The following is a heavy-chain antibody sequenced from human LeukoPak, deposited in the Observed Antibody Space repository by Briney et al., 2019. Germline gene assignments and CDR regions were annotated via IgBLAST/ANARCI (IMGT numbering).Heavy chain of an antibody. V-gene: IGHV3-30*18. CDR3: AKDDFRYCGSTNCFGNGMDV. J-gene: IGHJ6*02. Sequence: PGGSLRLSCAASGFTFSYYGMHWVRQAPGKGLEWVTVISYDGSSKYYADSVKGRFTISRDNSKNTLDLQMNSLRAEDTAVYYCAKDDFRYCGSTNCFGNGMDVWGQGTTVIVSS. D-gene: IGHD2-2*01. CDR2: ISYDGSSK. CDR1: GFTFSYYG.